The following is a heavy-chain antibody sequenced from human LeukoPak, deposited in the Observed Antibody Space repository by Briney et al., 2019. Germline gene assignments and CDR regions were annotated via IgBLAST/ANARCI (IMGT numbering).Heavy chain of an antibody. V-gene: IGHV5-51*01. CDR1: GFTFTNYW. J-gene: IGHJ6*02. CDR3: ARHMIVVWGMDV. Sequence: GESLKISCQGSGFTFTNYWVAWVRQMPGKGLEWMGIIYPGDSDTRYSPSFQGQVTISADKSISTAYLQWSSLKASDTAMYYCARHMIVVWGMDVWGQGTTVTVSS. CDR2: IYPGDSDT. D-gene: IGHD3-22*01.